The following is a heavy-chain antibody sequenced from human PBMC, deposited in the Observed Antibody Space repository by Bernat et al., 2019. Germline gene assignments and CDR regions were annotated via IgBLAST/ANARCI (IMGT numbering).Heavy chain of an antibody. Sequence: QVQLVESGGGVVQAGRSLRLSCAASGYTFSKSGMHWVRQAPGKGLEWVAVIWGDGSKKFYADSVKGRFSISKDDSKNTLYLQMNSLTAEDTAVYYCAKGTSGAGDFDYWGQGALVTVSS. CDR3: AKGTSGAGDFDY. CDR2: IWGDGSKK. D-gene: IGHD3-3*02. CDR1: GYTFSKSG. V-gene: IGHV3-33*06. J-gene: IGHJ4*02.